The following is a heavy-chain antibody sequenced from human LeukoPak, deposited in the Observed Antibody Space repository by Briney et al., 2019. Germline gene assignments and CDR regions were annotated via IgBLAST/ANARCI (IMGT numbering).Heavy chain of an antibody. Sequence: GGSLRLSCAASGFTFSSYGMSWVRQAPGKGLEWVSASGSGGSTFYADSVKGRFTISRDNSKNTLYLQMNSLRAEDTAVYYCAKDPPYYYDSSGYGGGAFDIWGQGTMVTVSS. D-gene: IGHD3-22*01. V-gene: IGHV3-23*01. CDR1: GFTFSSYG. J-gene: IGHJ3*02. CDR2: SGSGGST. CDR3: AKDPPYYYDSSGYGGGAFDI.